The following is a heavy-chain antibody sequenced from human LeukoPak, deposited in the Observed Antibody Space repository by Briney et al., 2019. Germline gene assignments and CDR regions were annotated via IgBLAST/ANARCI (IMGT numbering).Heavy chain of an antibody. CDR1: GFTFSSYG. D-gene: IGHD6-13*01. Sequence: PGRSLRLSCAASGFTFSSYGMHWVRQAPGKGLEWVAVISYDGSNKYYADSVKGRFTISRDNSKNTLYLQMNSLRAEDTAMYYCAKQREGISWSPDYWGQGTLVTVSS. CDR2: ISYDGSNK. V-gene: IGHV3-30*18. CDR3: AKQREGISWSPDY. J-gene: IGHJ4*02.